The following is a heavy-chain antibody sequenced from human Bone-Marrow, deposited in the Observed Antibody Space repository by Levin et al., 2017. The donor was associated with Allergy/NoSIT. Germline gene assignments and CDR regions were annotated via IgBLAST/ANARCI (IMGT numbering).Heavy chain of an antibody. Sequence: GGSLRLSCGASGFIFSDYGMHWVRQAPGKGLEWVAGISYAGSNQYYADSLKGRLTISRDNSKNTLSLQMTSLRTEDTAVYYCAKDGAVADWNFDYWGQGTLVTVSS. CDR2: ISYAGSNQ. J-gene: IGHJ4*02. CDR3: AKDGAVADWNFDY. D-gene: IGHD1-1*01. V-gene: IGHV3-30*18. CDR1: GFIFSDYG.